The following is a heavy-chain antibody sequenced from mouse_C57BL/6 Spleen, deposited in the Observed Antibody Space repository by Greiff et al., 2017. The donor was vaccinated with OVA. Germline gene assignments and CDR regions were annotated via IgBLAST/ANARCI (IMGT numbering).Heavy chain of an antibody. CDR2: IDPANGNT. D-gene: IGHD1-1*01. CDR1: GFNIKNTY. CDR3: ALHYYGSSYAMDY. J-gene: IGHJ4*01. Sequence: VQLQPSVAELVQPGASVKLSCTASGFNIKNTYMHWVKQRPEQSLEWIGRIDPANGNTKYAPKFQGKATITADTSSNTAYLQLSSLTSEDTAIYYCALHYYGSSYAMDYWGQGTSVTVSS. V-gene: IGHV14-3*01.